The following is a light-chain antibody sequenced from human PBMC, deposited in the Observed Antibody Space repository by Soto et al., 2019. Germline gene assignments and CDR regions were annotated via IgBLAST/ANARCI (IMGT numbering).Light chain of an antibody. J-gene: IGLJ2*01. Sequence: QSVLTQPPSASGSPGQSVTISCTGTSSDVGGYNYVSWYQQHPGKAPKLMISEVSKRPSGVPDRSSGSKSGNTASLTVSGLQAEDEADYYCCSFAGNNNLVFVGGTKLTVL. CDR2: EVS. CDR1: SSDVGGYNY. V-gene: IGLV2-8*01. CDR3: CSFAGNNNLV.